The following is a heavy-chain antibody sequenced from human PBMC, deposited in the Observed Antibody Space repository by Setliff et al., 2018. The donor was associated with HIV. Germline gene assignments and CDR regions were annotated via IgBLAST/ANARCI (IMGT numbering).Heavy chain of an antibody. CDR3: ARDPVSDNSATPYYFDY. D-gene: IGHD2-21*01. V-gene: IGHV1-69*13. J-gene: IGHJ4*02. Sequence: SVKVSCKASGGTFSTYAISWVRQAPGQGLEWMGGIIPIFGTANYDQRFQGRVTITADETTSTAYMELSSLRSEDTAVYFCARDPVSDNSATPYYFDYWGQGTLVTSPQ. CDR2: IIPIFGTA. CDR1: GGTFSTYA.